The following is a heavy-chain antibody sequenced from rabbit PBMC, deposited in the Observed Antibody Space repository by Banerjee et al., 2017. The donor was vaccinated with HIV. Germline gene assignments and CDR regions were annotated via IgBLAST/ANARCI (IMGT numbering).Heavy chain of an antibody. CDR3: ARDVVAGDGYAL. CDR1: GIDFSSNA. D-gene: IGHD6-1*01. Sequence: QQQLEESGGGLVKPGGTLTLTCKASGIDFSSNAMCWVRQAPGKGLEWIACIYTSSGSTYYASWAKGRFTISKTSSTTVTLQMTSLTAADTATYFCARDVVAGDGYALWGPGTLVTVS. V-gene: IGHV1S45*01. CDR2: IYTSSGST. J-gene: IGHJ4*01.